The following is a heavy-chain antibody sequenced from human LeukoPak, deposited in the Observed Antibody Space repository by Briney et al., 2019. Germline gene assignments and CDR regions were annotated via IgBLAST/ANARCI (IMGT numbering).Heavy chain of an antibody. CDR2: ISSSGSTI. CDR3: AREEKSEAFDI. CDR1: GFTFSDYY. V-gene: IGHV3-11*04. J-gene: IGHJ3*02. Sequence: GGSLRLPCAASGFTFSDYYMSWIRQAPGKGLEWVSYISSSGSTIYYADSVKGRFTISRDNAKNSLYLQMNSLRAEDTAVYYCAREEKSEAFDIWGQGTMVTVSS.